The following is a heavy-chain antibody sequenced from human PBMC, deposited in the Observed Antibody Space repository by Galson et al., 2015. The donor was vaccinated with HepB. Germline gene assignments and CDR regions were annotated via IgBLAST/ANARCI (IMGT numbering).Heavy chain of an antibody. CDR2: IFYSGST. D-gene: IGHD3-10*01. Sequence: TLSLTCTVSGASITSGDFYWSWIRQPPEQGLEWIGYIFYSGSTYYNPSLKSRVTMSLDASKSHFSLKLSSVTAADTAVYYCARGWFGGFVYYYGMDVWGQGTTVTVSS. J-gene: IGHJ6*02. CDR3: ARGWFGGFVYYYGMDV. V-gene: IGHV4-30-4*01. CDR1: GASITSGDFY.